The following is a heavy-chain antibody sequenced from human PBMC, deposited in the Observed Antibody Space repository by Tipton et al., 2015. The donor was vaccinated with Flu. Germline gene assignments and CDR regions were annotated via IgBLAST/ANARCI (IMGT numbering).Heavy chain of an antibody. D-gene: IGHD6-19*01. Sequence: TLSLTCTVSGGSISSYYWSWIRQPPGEGLGWIGYIYYSGSTNYNPSLKSRVTISVDTSKNQFSLKLSFVTAADTAVYYCARVRSGWSYYFDYWGQGTLVTVSS. V-gene: IGHV4-59*01. CDR2: IYYSGST. CDR1: GGSISSYY. J-gene: IGHJ4*02. CDR3: ARVRSGWSYYFDY.